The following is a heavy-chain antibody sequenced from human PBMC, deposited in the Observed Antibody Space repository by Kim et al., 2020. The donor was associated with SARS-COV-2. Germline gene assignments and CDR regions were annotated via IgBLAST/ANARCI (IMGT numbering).Heavy chain of an antibody. CDR2: ISAYNGNT. V-gene: IGHV1-18*04. J-gene: IGHJ3*02. D-gene: IGHD1-26*01. CDR3: ARGGSRGGRRANAFDI. Sequence: ASVKVSCKASGYTFTSYGISWVRQAPGQGLEWMGWISAYNGNTNYAQKLQGRVTMTTDTSTSTAYMELRSLRSDDTAVYYCARGGSRGGRRANAFDIWGQGTMVTVSS. CDR1: GYTFTSYG.